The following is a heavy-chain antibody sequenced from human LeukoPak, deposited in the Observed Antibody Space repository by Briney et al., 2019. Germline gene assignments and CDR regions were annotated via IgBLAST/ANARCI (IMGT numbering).Heavy chain of an antibody. D-gene: IGHD6-13*01. CDR3: ARDSGVAAAGQDFDY. CDR2: ISAYNGNT. V-gene: IGHV1-18*01. CDR1: GYTFTSYG. J-gene: IGHJ4*02. Sequence: ASVKVSCKASGYTFTSYGISWVRQAPGQGLEWMGWISAYNGNTNYAQKLQGRVTMTTDASTSTAYMELRSLRSDDTAVYYCARDSGVAAAGQDFDYWGQGTLVTVSS.